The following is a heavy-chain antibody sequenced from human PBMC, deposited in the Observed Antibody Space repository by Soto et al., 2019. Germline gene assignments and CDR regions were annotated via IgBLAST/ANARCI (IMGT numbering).Heavy chain of an antibody. J-gene: IGHJ1*01. CDR1: GYNFFDYG. V-gene: IGHV1-18*01. CDR2: VSPESGNT. D-gene: IGHD1-1*01. CDR3: ARGRTVSSLGPRLG. Sequence: QIQLVQSGAEVKKPGASVKVSCKASGYNFFDYGVSWVRQAPGQGLEWLGWVSPESGNTDYARKVQGRVTMTTDISTSTAYMELSCLISDDTGVYYCARGRTVSSLGPRLGWGQGTLVSVSS.